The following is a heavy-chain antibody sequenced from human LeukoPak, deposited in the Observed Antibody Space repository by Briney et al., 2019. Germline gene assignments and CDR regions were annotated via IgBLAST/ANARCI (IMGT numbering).Heavy chain of an antibody. D-gene: IGHD5-18*01. CDR1: GYSFTSYG. CDR2: ISTYDGNA. Sequence: GASVKVSCKASGYSFTSYGITWVRQAPGQGLEWMGWISTYDGNANYAQKLQGRVTMTTDTSTITAYMELRSLRSDDTAVYYCARAPSGFTYGPRDHWGQGTLVTVSS. J-gene: IGHJ4*02. CDR3: ARAPSGFTYGPRDH. V-gene: IGHV1-18*01.